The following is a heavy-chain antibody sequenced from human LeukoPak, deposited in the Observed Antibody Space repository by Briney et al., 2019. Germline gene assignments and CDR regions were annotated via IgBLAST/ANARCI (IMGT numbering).Heavy chain of an antibody. CDR2: INSDGSST. V-gene: IGHV3-74*01. Sequence: GGSLRLSCAASGFTFSSFWLPWVRQAPGKGLVWVSRINSDGSSTSYADSVKGRFTISRDNAKNTLYLQMNSLRAEDTAVYYCARIPGYSYGTLDYWGQGTLVTVSS. J-gene: IGHJ4*02. CDR3: ARIPGYSYGTLDY. D-gene: IGHD5-18*01. CDR1: GFTFSSFW.